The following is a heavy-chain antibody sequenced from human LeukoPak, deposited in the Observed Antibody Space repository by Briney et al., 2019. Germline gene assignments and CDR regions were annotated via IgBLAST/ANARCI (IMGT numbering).Heavy chain of an antibody. CDR2: ISGSGGST. CDR1: GFTFSSYA. D-gene: IGHD4-17*01. V-gene: IGHV3-23*01. J-gene: IGHJ4*02. Sequence: AGGSLRLSCAASGFTFSSYAMSWVRQAPGKGLEWVSAISGSGGSTYYADSVKGRFTISRDNSKNTLYLQMNSLRAEDTAVYYCAKGGDYGDYISRFDYWGQGTLVTVSS. CDR3: AKGGDYGDYISRFDY.